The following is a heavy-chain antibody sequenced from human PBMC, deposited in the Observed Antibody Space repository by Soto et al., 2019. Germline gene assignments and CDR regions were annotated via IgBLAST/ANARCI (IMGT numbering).Heavy chain of an antibody. J-gene: IGHJ4*02. CDR1: GFNFSSYA. CDR3: AKPLTRYYGSGSYCSVDY. Sequence: GGSLRLSCAASGFNFSSYAMSWVRQAPGKGLEWVSAISGSGGSTYYADSVKGRFTISRDNSKNTLYLQMNSLRAEDTAVYYCAKPLTRYYGSGSYCSVDYWGQGTLVTVSS. CDR2: ISGSGGST. D-gene: IGHD3-10*01. V-gene: IGHV3-23*01.